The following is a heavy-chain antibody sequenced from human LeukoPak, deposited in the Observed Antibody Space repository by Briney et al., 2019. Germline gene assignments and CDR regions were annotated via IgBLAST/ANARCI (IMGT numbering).Heavy chain of an antibody. J-gene: IGHJ4*02. CDR1: GGSISSYY. CDR2: IYYSGST. V-gene: IGHV4-59*12. D-gene: IGHD6-19*01. CDR3: ARFPVAGFDY. Sequence: SETLSLTCTVSGGSISSYYWSWIRQPPGKGLEWIGYIYYSGSTNYNPSLKSRVTISVDTSKNQFSLKLSSVTAADTAVYYCARFPVAGFDYWGQGTLVTVSS.